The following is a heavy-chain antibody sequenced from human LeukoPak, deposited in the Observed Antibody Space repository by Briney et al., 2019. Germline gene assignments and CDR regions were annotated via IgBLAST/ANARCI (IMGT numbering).Heavy chain of an antibody. V-gene: IGHV3-11*01. J-gene: IGHJ4*02. CDR1: GFTFSDFC. CDR3: ARDQDYTMVRGVITVLDY. CDR2: ISNGGGTI. D-gene: IGHD3-10*01. Sequence: KPGGSLRLTCAASGFTFSDFCMSWIRKAPGKGLQWVSYISNGGGTIYYADSVKGRFTISRDNAKKSLYLQMDSLRAEDTAVYYCARDQDYTMVRGVITVLDYWGQGTLVTVSS.